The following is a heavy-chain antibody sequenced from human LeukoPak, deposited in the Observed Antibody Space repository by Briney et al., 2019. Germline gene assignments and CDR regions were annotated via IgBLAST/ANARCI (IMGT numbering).Heavy chain of an antibody. D-gene: IGHD7-27*01. J-gene: IGHJ4*02. V-gene: IGHV4-59*02. CDR3: ASRKLGNDY. CDR2: IYYTGST. CDR1: GGSVSDYY. Sequence: SETLSLTCTISGGSVSDYYWSWIRQSPGKGLEWIGYIYYTGSTTYNPSLKSRVTISADTSKNQFSLKLSSVTAADTAVYYCASRKLGNDYWGQGTLVTVSS.